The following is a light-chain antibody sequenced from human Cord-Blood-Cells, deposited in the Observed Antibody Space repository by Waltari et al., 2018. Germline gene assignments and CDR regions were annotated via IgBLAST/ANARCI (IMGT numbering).Light chain of an antibody. J-gene: IGLJ3*02. V-gene: IGLV3-19*01. CDR2: GKK. CDR3: NARDSSGNHLV. CDR1: SLRSYY. Sequence: SSELTQDPAVSVALGQTVRITCQGDSLRSYYASWYQQKPGQAPVLVSYGKKNRPSGIPARFSGSSSGNTASLTITGAQAEDEADYYCNARDSSGNHLVFGGGTKLTVL.